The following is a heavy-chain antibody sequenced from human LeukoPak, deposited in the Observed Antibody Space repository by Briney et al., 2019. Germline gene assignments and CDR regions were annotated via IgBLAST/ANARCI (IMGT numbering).Heavy chain of an antibody. CDR3: AKDRAVWGSSHSYYFDY. V-gene: IGHV3-30*02. D-gene: IGHD1-26*01. Sequence: GGSLRLSCAASGFTFSSYGMHWVRQAPGKGLEWVAFIRYDGSNKYYADPVKGRFTISRDNSKNTLYLQMNSLRAEDTAVYYCAKDRAVWGSSHSYYFDYWGQGTLVTVSS. CDR2: IRYDGSNK. J-gene: IGHJ4*02. CDR1: GFTFSSYG.